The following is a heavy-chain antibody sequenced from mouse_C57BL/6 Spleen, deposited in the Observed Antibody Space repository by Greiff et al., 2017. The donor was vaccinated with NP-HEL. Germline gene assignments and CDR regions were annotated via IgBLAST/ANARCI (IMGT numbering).Heavy chain of an antibody. Sequence: EVQLQQSGPELVKPGASVKISCKASGYTFTDYYMNWVKQSHGKSLEWIGDINPNNGGTSYNQKFKGKATLTVDKSSSTAYMELRSLTSEVSAVYYCARYYYYCSYYAMDYWGQGTSVTVSS. D-gene: IGHD1-1*01. CDR2: INPNNGGT. V-gene: IGHV1-26*01. CDR3: ARYYYYCSYYAMDY. CDR1: GYTFTDYY. J-gene: IGHJ4*01.